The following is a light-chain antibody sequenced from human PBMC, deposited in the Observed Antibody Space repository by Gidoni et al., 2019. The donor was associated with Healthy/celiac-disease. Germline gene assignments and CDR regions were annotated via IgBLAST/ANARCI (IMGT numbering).Light chain of an antibody. CDR1: QSVSSSY. V-gene: IGKV3-20*01. Sequence: VLTQSPGTLSLSPGERATLSCRASQSVSSSYLAWYQQKPGQAPRLLIYGASSRATGIPDRFSGSGSGTDFTLTISRLEPEDFAVYYCQQYGSSPLTFGGGTKVEIK. J-gene: IGKJ4*01. CDR3: QQYGSSPLT. CDR2: GAS.